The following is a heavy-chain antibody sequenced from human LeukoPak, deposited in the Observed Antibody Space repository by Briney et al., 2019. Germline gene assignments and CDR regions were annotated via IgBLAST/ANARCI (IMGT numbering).Heavy chain of an antibody. CDR1: GGSFSGYY. J-gene: IGHJ3*02. CDR3: AKDITVSLWDSSGYYDAFDI. V-gene: IGHV3-23*01. CDR2: ISGSGGST. Sequence: PSETLSLTCAVYGGSFSGYYWSWVRQAPGKGLEWVSAISGSGGSTYYADSVKGRFTISRDNSKNTLYLQMNSLRAEDTAVYYCAKDITVSLWDSSGYYDAFDIWGQGTMVTVSS. D-gene: IGHD3-22*01.